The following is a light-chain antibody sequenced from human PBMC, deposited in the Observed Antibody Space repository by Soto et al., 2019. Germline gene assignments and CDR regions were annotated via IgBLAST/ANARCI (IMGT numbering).Light chain of an antibody. Sequence: QSALTQPASVSGSPGQSITISCTGTSSDIGGYKYVSWYQQDPGKAPKLMIYDVSNRPSGVSYRFSGSKSGNTASLTISGLQAEDETDYYCSSFTSSGTWVFGGGTKLTVL. J-gene: IGLJ3*02. CDR3: SSFTSSGTWV. CDR2: DVS. CDR1: SSDIGGYKY. V-gene: IGLV2-14*01.